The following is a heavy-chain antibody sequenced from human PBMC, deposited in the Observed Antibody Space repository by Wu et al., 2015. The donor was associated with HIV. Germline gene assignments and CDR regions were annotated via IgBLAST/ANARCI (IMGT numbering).Heavy chain of an antibody. D-gene: IGHD2-2*01. CDR1: GGTFSSYA. J-gene: IGHJ4*02. Sequence: QVQLVQSGTEGKKPGSSVKVSCKASGGTFSSYAISWVRQAPGQGLEWMGRIIPIFGTTDYAQNFQGRVTFTADESTAYMEMNSLRSEDTAVYYCARDTVCSGTNCYSADYWGQGTLVTVSS. V-gene: IGHV1-69*13. CDR2: IIPIFGTT. CDR3: ARDTVCSGTNCYSADY.